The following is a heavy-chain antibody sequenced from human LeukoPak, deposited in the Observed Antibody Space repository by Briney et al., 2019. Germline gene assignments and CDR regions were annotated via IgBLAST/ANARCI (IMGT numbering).Heavy chain of an antibody. J-gene: IGHJ4*02. V-gene: IGHV4-34*01. Sequence: SETLSLTCVVHGGPFTTYYWSWIRQPPGKGLEWIGEINHSGSTNYNPSLRSRVTMSVDTSKTQFSLKLSSVTAADTAVYYCAGPGAGDLDYWGQGTLVTVSS. CDR1: GGPFTTYY. CDR3: AGPGAGDLDY. D-gene: IGHD3-10*01. CDR2: INHSGST.